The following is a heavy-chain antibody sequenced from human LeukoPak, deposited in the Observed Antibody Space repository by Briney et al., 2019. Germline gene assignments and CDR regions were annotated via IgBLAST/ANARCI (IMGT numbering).Heavy chain of an antibody. J-gene: IGHJ4*02. CDR3: ARVAGYDAFFDY. CDR2: INPNSGGT. V-gene: IGHV1-2*02. CDR1: GYTFTGYY. D-gene: IGHD2-2*01. Sequence: VASVRVSCKASGYTFTGYYMHWVRQAPGQGLEWMGWINPNSGGTNYAQKFQGRVTMTRDTSISTAYMELSRLRSDDTAVYFCARVAGYDAFFDYWGQGSQVTVS.